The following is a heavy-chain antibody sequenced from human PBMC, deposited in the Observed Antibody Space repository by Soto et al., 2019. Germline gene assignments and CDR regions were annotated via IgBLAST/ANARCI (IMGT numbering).Heavy chain of an antibody. CDR2: ISGSVSRT. CDR3: AKSPGSGWAYYYYGMDV. V-gene: IGHV3-23*01. Sequence: PGGSLRLSCAASGFTFSSYWMSWVRQAPGKGLEWVAAISGSVSRTYYADSVKGRFTISRDNSKNTLYLQMNSLRAEDTAVYYCAKSPGSGWAYYYYGMDVWGQGTTVTVSS. J-gene: IGHJ6*02. CDR1: GFTFSSYW. D-gene: IGHD6-19*01.